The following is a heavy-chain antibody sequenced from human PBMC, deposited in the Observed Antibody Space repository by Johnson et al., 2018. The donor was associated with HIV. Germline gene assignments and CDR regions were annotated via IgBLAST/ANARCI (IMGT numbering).Heavy chain of an antibody. D-gene: IGHD3-10*01. Sequence: VQLVESGGGLVQPGGSLRLSCAASGFDFSSSWMHWVRQAPGKGLVWVSRIRNDGSVTTYADSVKGRFTISRDNSKNTLFLQMSSLRPEDTAVYHCARDPIAFRNYYGSGSAFDIWGQVTMVTVSS. CDR3: ARDPIAFRNYYGSGSAFDI. CDR1: GFDFSSSW. V-gene: IGHV3-74*01. J-gene: IGHJ3*02. CDR2: IRNDGSVT.